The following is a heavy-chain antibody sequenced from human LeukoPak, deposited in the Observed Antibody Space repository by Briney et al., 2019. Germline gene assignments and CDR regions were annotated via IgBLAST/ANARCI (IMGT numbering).Heavy chain of an antibody. Sequence: SEILSLTCTDSGGSISGYYWSWIRQPPGQGLEWIAYIHSNGYTNYNPSLKSRVTISVDTSKNQFSLKVTSVTAADTAMYYCTKREGPMSGSYDYFDPWGQGTLVTVS. CDR3: TKREGPMSGSYDYFDP. V-gene: IGHV4-4*09. D-gene: IGHD1-26*01. CDR1: GGSISGYY. J-gene: IGHJ5*02. CDR2: IHSNGYT.